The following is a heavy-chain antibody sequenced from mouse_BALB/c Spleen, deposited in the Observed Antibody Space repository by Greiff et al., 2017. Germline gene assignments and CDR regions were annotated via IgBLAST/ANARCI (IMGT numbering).Heavy chain of an antibody. D-gene: IGHD2-1*01. CDR2: IYPYNGGT. CDR3: ARSDYGNLYYFDY. J-gene: IGHJ2*01. CDR1: GYTFTDYN. Sequence: EVKLQQSGPELVKPGASVKISCKASGYTFTDYNMHWVKQSHGKSLEWIGYIYPYNGGTGYNQKFKSKATLTVDNSSSTAYMELRSLTSEDSAVYYCARSDYGNLYYFDYWGQGTTLTVSS. V-gene: IGHV1S29*02.